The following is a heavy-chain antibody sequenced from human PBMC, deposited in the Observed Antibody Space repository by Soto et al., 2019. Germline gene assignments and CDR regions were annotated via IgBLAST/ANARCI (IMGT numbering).Heavy chain of an antibody. CDR1: GGSISSSSYY. V-gene: IGHV4-39*01. D-gene: IGHD2-2*01. J-gene: IGHJ6*02. CDR3: ARQEVPAAMYWRGYYYGMDV. Sequence: PSETLSLTCTVSGGSISSSSYYWGWIRQPPGKGLEWIGSIYYSGSTYYNPSLKSRVTISVDTSKNQFSLKLSSVTAADTAVYYCARQEVPAAMYWRGYYYGMDVWGQGTTVTVSS. CDR2: IYYSGST.